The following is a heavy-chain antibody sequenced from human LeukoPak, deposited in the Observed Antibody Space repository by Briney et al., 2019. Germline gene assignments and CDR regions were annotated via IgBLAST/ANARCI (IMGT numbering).Heavy chain of an antibody. J-gene: IGHJ5*02. D-gene: IGHD2-2*02. CDR1: GFTFSSYA. CDR2: IRGRGDNT. CDR3: AKDDEGGCSSTSCYKWFDP. V-gene: IGHV3-23*01. Sequence: GGPLRLSCAASGFTFSSYAMSWVRQAPGKGLEWVSSIRGRGDNTYYADSAKGRFTISRDNSKNTLYLQMNSLRAEDTAVYYCAKDDEGGCSSTSCYKWFDPWGQGTLVTVSS.